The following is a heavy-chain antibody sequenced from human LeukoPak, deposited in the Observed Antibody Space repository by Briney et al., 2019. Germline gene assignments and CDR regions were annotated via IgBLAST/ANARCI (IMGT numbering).Heavy chain of an antibody. CDR2: INPNSGGT. D-gene: IGHD6-6*01. J-gene: IGHJ4*02. Sequence: ASVKVSCKASRYTFTGYYMHWVRQAPGQGLEWMGWINPNSGGTNYAQKFQGRVTMSRDTSISTACMELSRLRSDDTAVYYCARVVGSSTTNFDYWGQGTLVTVSS. CDR3: ARVVGSSTTNFDY. CDR1: RYTFTGYY. V-gene: IGHV1-2*02.